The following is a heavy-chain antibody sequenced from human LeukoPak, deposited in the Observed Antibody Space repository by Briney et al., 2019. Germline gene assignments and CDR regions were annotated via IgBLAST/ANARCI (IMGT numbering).Heavy chain of an antibody. Sequence: GGSLRLSCAASGFTFNNYPMTWVRQAPGKGLEWVSSINPSGGNTYYADSVKGRFTISRDNSENTLYLQVNSLRAEDTALYYCAKGINGYFDYWGQGTLVTVSS. D-gene: IGHD2-8*01. V-gene: IGHV3-23*01. J-gene: IGHJ4*02. CDR1: GFTFNNYP. CDR2: INPSGGNT. CDR3: AKGINGYFDY.